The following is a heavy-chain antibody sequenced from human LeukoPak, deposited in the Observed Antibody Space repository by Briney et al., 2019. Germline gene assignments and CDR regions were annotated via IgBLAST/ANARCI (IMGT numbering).Heavy chain of an antibody. CDR1: GYTFTSYY. CDR2: INPSGGVT. Sequence: ASVKVSCKASGYTFTSYYMHWVRQAPRQGLEWVGLINPSGGVTSYAQKFKGRVTMTRDTSTSTVYMELSSLRSEDTAVYYCARDNKERQLGGYWGQGTLVTVSS. V-gene: IGHV1-46*01. J-gene: IGHJ4*02. D-gene: IGHD6-13*01. CDR3: ARDNKERQLGGY.